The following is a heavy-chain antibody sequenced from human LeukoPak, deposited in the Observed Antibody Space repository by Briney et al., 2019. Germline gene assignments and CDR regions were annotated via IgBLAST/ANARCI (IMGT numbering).Heavy chain of an antibody. Sequence: GALRLSCAASGFTFSSYGMSWVRQAPGKGLEWVSSITGSGDGTYYADSVKGRFTFSRDNSKKTVYLQMNSLRAEDTAIYYCAKSWELLNFDYWGQGTLVTVSS. CDR2: ITGSGDGT. V-gene: IGHV3-23*01. CDR1: GFTFSSYG. J-gene: IGHJ4*02. CDR3: AKSWELLNFDY. D-gene: IGHD1-26*01.